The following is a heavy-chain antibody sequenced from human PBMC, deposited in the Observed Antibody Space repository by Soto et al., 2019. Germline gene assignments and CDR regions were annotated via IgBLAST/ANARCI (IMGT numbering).Heavy chain of an antibody. CDR1: GFTFSSYA. Sequence: GGSLRLSCAASGFTFSSYAMHWVRQAPGKGLEWVAVISYDGSNKYYADSVKGRFTISRDNSKNTLYLQMNSLRAEDTAVYYCAREEGYSSSSGLYYNWFDPWGQGTLVTSPQ. CDR2: ISYDGSNK. CDR3: AREEGYSSSSGLYYNWFDP. V-gene: IGHV3-30-3*01. D-gene: IGHD6-6*01. J-gene: IGHJ5*02.